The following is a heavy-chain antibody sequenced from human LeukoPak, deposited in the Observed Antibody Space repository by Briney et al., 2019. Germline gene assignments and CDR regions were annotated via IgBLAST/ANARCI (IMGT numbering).Heavy chain of an antibody. CDR3: AKALKVEGGFLEWLFQLDYGMDV. J-gene: IGHJ6*02. Sequence: GESLRLSCSASGFTFSSYAMSWVRHRPGKGLERVSAISGSCGSTYYADPVKGRFTIPRDNSKNTLYVKMNGLRAEDTAVYYCAKALKVEGGFLEWLFQLDYGMDVWGQGTTVTVSS. CDR2: ISGSCGST. CDR1: GFTFSSYA. V-gene: IGHV3-23*01. D-gene: IGHD3-3*01.